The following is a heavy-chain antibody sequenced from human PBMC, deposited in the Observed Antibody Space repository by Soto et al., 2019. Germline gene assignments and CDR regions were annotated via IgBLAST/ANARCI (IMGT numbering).Heavy chain of an antibody. D-gene: IGHD2-15*01. V-gene: IGHV3-23*01. CDR3: AKDLDIVVVVAATNAFDI. CDR2: ISGSGGST. Sequence: GSLRLSCAASGFTFSSYAMSWVRQAPGKGLEWVSAISGSGGSTYYADSVKGRFTISRDNSKNTLYLQMNSLRAEDTAVYYCAKDLDIVVVVAATNAFDIWGQGTMVTVS. CDR1: GFTFSSYA. J-gene: IGHJ3*02.